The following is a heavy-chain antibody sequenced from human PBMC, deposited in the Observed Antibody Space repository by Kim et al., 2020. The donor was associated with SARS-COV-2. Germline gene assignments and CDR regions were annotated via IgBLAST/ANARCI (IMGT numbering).Heavy chain of an antibody. CDR3: ARHATEESLSWSDP. J-gene: IGHJ6*01. Sequence: SETLSLTCTVSGGSISYYYWSWIRQPPGKGLEWIGYIYYSGSTKYNPSLKSRVTISVDTSKNQFSLKLSSVTAADTAVYYCARHATEESLSWSDPWG. CDR2: IYYSGST. CDR1: GGSISYYY. V-gene: IGHV4-59*08. D-gene: IGHD2-15*01.